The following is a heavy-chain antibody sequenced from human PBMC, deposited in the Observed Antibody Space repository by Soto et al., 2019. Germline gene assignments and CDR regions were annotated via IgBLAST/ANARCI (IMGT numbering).Heavy chain of an antibody. CDR3: ARDQYCSVSTCFGYLDV. CDR2: IIPLLGMT. J-gene: IGHJ6*03. V-gene: IGHV1-69*04. CDR1: GDTFITHT. Sequence: QVQLLQSGSLLKRPGSSVKISCQASGDTFITHTLTWVRQAPGQGPEWVGRIIPLLGMTDYAQRFQGRVTLTADKSTTTAYMVLGSLTSEDTAIYYCARDQYCSVSTCFGYLDVWGTGTALTVSS. D-gene: IGHD2-15*01.